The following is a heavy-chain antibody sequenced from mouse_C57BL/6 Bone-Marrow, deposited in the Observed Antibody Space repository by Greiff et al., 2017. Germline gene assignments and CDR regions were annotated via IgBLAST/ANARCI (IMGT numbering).Heavy chain of an antibody. Sequence: LKQSGAELVRPGSSVQLSCKDSYFAFMASAMHWVKQRPGHGLEWIGSFTMYSDATEYSENFKGKATLTANTSSSTAYMELSSLTSEDSAVYYCARSTMGHFYNAMDYWGQGTSVTVSS. CDR1: YFAFMASA. CDR2: FTMYSDAT. V-gene: IGHV1-49*01. J-gene: IGHJ4*01. D-gene: IGHD1-1*02. CDR3: ARSTMGHFYNAMDY.